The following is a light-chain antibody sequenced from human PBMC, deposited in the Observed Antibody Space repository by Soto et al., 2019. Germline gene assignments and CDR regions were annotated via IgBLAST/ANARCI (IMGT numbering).Light chain of an antibody. J-gene: IGLJ1*01. CDR3: SSYTSSSTYV. CDR1: SSDVGTYNL. V-gene: IGLV2-14*02. CDR2: EGS. Sequence: QSVLTQPASVSGSPGQSITISCTGTSSDVGTYNLVSWYQQHPGKAPKLMIYEGSKRPSGLSNRFSGSKSGNTASLTISGLQAEDEADYYCSSYTSSSTYVFGTGTKVTVL.